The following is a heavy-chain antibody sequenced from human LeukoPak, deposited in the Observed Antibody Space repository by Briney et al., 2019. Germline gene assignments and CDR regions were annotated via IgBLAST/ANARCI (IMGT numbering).Heavy chain of an antibody. J-gene: IGHJ4*02. V-gene: IGHV3-48*01. CDR2: ISSSGSTK. CDR3: ARGGLSIMGY. D-gene: IGHD2/OR15-2a*01. Sequence: PGGSLRLPCGASGITFSSYSMNWVRQAPGKGLEWVSYISSSGSTKYYADSVKGRFTISRDNARNSLYLQMNSLRAEDTAVYFCARGGLSIMGYWGQGTLVTVSS. CDR1: GITFSSYS.